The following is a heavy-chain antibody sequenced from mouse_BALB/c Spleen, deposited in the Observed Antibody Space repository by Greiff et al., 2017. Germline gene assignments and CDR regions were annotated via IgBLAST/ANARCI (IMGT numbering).Heavy chain of an antibody. Sequence: VQLKQSGPELVKPGASVKISCKASGYSFTGYFMNWVMQSHGKSLEWIGRINPYNGDTFYNQKFKGKATLTVDKSSSTAHMELRSLASEDSAVYYCANYGSSYGFAYWGQGTLVTVSA. J-gene: IGHJ3*01. D-gene: IGHD1-1*01. V-gene: IGHV1-20*02. CDR1: GYSFTGYF. CDR3: ANYGSSYGFAY. CDR2: INPYNGDT.